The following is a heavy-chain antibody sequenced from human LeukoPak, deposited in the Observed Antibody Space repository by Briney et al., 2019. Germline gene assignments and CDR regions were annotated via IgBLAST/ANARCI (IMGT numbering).Heavy chain of an antibody. CDR3: ARSGWPMGGFDP. Sequence: SETLSLTCTVSGDSISSDTYHWGWIRQPPGKGLQWIGSVYYAGSTYCNPSLKSRVRISVDTSKDQFYLKLFPVTAADTAMYYCARSGWPMGGFDPWGQGILVTVSS. V-gene: IGHV4-39*01. CDR1: GDSISSDTYH. J-gene: IGHJ5*02. D-gene: IGHD3-10*01. CDR2: VYYAGST.